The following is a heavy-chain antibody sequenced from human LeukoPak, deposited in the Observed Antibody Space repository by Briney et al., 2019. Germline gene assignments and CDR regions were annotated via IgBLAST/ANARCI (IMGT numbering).Heavy chain of an antibody. Sequence: SQTLSLTCAISGDSVSSNSAAWNWIRQSPSRGLEWLGRTYYRSKWYNDYAVSMKGRIIINPGTSKNQFSLQLNSVTPEDTAVYYCVSHYFDLWGRGTLVTVSS. V-gene: IGHV6-1*01. D-gene: IGHD5-12*01. CDR1: GDSVSSNSAA. J-gene: IGHJ2*01. CDR2: TYYRSKWYN. CDR3: VSHYFDL.